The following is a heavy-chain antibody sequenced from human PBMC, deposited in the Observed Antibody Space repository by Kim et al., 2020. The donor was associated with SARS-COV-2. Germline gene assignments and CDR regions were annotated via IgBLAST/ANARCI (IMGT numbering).Heavy chain of an antibody. V-gene: IGHV5-51*01. Sequence: GESLKISCKGSGYSFTSYWIGWVRQMPGKGLEWMGIIYPGDSDTRYSPSFQGQVTISADKSINTAYLQWSSLKASDTAMYYCARGATYYYGSGSYRGADYWGQGTLVTVSS. CDR3: ARGATYYYGSGSYRGADY. D-gene: IGHD3-10*01. CDR1: GYSFTSYW. J-gene: IGHJ4*02. CDR2: IYPGDSDT.